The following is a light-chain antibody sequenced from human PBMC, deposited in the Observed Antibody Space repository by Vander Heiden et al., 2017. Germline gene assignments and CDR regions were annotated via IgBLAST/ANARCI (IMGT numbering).Light chain of an antibody. J-gene: IGKJ1*01. CDR1: QSVLYSSNNKNY. CDR2: WAS. CDR3: QQYYSTPTWT. V-gene: IGKV4-1*01. Sequence: DIVMTQSPDSLAVSLGERATINCQSSQSVLYSSNNKNYLAWYQQKPGQPPKLLIYWASTRGSGVPDRFSGSGSGTDFTLTISSLQAGDVAVYYCQQYYSTPTWTFGQGTKVEIK.